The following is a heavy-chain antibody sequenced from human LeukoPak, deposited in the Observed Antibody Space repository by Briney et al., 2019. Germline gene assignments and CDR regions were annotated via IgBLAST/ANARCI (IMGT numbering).Heavy chain of an antibody. CDR1: GYTFTSDD. J-gene: IGHJ4*02. Sequence: ASVKLSCKASGYTFTSDDTNWVRQATGQGLEWMGWMNPNSGNTGYAQKFQGRVTITRNTSISTAYMELSSLRSEDTAVYYCARVLGESRTVGYWGQGTLVTVSS. V-gene: IGHV1-8*03. CDR2: MNPNSGNT. CDR3: ARVLGESRTVGY. D-gene: IGHD3-16*01.